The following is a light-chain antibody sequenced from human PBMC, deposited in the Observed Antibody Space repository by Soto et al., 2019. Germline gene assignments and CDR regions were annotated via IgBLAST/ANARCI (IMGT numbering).Light chain of an antibody. CDR2: DAS. CDR3: QQSSNWPPIN. J-gene: IGKJ5*01. Sequence: EIVLAQSPASLSLSPGEGANLSCRSSQSVSSYLAWYQQKPGQAPRLLIYDASNRATGIPARFSGSGSGTDFTLTISSLEPEDFAVYYCQQSSNWPPINCGQGTQLEIK. V-gene: IGKV3-11*01. CDR1: QSVSSY.